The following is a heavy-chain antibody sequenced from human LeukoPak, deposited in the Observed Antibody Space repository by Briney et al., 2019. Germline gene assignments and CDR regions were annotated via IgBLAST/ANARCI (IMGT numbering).Heavy chain of an antibody. Sequence: SETLSLTCTVSGGSISSYYWSWIRQPAGKGLEWIGRIYTSGSTNYNPSLKSRVTMSVDTSKNHFSLKLSSVTAAGTAVYYCGGGGSSGWYYFDYWGQGTLVTVSS. CDR3: GGGGSSGWYYFDY. V-gene: IGHV4-4*07. CDR2: IYTSGST. D-gene: IGHD6-19*01. J-gene: IGHJ4*02. CDR1: GGSISSYY.